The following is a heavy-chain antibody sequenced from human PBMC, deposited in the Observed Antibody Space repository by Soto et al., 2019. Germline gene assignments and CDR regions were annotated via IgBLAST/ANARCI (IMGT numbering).Heavy chain of an antibody. D-gene: IGHD3-22*01. CDR2: ISSSSSTI. Sequence: LRLSCAASGFTFSSYSMNWVRQAPGKGLEWVSYISSSSSTIYYADSVKGRFTISRDNAKNSLYLQINSLRDEDTAVYYCGGDSSGYYYPDVFDIWGQGTMVTVSS. J-gene: IGHJ3*02. V-gene: IGHV3-48*02. CDR3: GGDSSGYYYPDVFDI. CDR1: GFTFSSYS.